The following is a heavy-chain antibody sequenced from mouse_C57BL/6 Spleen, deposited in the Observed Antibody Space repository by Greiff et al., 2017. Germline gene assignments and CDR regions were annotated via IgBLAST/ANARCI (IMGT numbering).Heavy chain of an antibody. CDR2: IYPGDGDT. D-gene: IGHD1-1*01. CDR1: GYAFSSSW. J-gene: IGHJ1*03. V-gene: IGHV1-82*01. Sequence: VQLQESGPELVKPGASVKISCKASGYAFSSSWLNWVKQRPGKGLEWIGRIYPGDGDTNYNGKFKGKATLTADKSSSTAYMQLSCLTSEDSAVYVCARGYGSSWYFDVWGTGTTVTVSS. CDR3: ARGYGSSWYFDV.